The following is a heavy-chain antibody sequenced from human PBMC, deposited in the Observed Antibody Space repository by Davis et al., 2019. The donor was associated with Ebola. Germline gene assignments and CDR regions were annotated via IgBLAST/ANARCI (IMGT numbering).Heavy chain of an antibody. CDR2: IFYIGTT. CDR1: GGSIISYY. D-gene: IGHD3-3*01. J-gene: IGHJ4*02. V-gene: IGHV4-59*01. CDR3: ARVDDFWSGYFDY. Sequence: MPSETLSLTCTVSGGSIISYYWNWLRQPPGKGLEWIGYIFYIGTTDYNPSLKSRVTISADTAKNQFSLELSSVTAADTAVYYCARVDDFWSGYFDYWGQGTLVTVSS.